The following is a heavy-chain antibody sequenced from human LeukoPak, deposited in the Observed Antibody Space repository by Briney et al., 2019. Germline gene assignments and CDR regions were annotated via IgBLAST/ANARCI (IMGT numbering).Heavy chain of an antibody. D-gene: IGHD4-17*01. CDR1: GFTFSDHY. Sequence: PGGSLRLSCAAAGFTFSDHYMDWVRQAPGKGLEWVSYISSSSSTIYYADSVKGRFTISRDNAKNSLYLQMNSLRAEDTAVYYCARAYDGGDPPTLDAFDIWGQGTMVTVSS. CDR2: ISSSSSTI. V-gene: IGHV3-48*01. CDR3: ARAYDGGDPPTLDAFDI. J-gene: IGHJ3*02.